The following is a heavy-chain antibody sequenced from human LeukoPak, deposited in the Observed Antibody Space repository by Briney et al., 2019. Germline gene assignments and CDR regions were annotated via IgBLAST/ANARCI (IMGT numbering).Heavy chain of an antibody. CDR2: FFGGGGT. CDR1: GLTVRSNY. CDR3: ASWGSGSFYEY. Sequence: GGSLRLSCAASGLTVRSNYISWVRQAPGKGLDWVAAFFGGGGTHYADSVKGRFTISRDQSKNTFHLQMNSVRVEDTAVYFCASWGSGSFYEYWGQGTLVTVSS. D-gene: IGHD1-26*01. V-gene: IGHV3-66*01. J-gene: IGHJ4*02.